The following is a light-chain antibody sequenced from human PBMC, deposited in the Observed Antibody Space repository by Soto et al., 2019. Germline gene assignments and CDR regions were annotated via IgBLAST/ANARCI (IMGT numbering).Light chain of an antibody. V-gene: IGKV1-12*01. J-gene: IGKJ5*01. CDR2: GAS. CDR1: QGLAGW. Sequence: DIQLAQSPSSVSASVGGRVTITCRASQGLAGWLGWYQQKPGTAPKLLISGASSLQNGVPSRFSGNGSGTDFSLTISSLQPDDFATYFCQQASTFPITLGHGTRLEFK. CDR3: QQASTFPIT.